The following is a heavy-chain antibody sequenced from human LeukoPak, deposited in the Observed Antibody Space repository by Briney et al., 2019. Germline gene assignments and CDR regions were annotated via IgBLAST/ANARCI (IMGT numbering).Heavy chain of an antibody. J-gene: IGHJ5*02. V-gene: IGHV1-18*01. Sequence: GASVKVSCKASGYTFTSYGISWVRQAPGQGLEWMGWISAYNGNTNYAQKLQGRVTMTTDTSTSTAYMELRSLRSDDTAVYYCAREPRSIYGGASPTFDPWGQGTLVIVSS. CDR1: GYTFTSYG. CDR2: ISAYNGNT. CDR3: AREPRSIYGGASPTFDP. D-gene: IGHD3-3*02.